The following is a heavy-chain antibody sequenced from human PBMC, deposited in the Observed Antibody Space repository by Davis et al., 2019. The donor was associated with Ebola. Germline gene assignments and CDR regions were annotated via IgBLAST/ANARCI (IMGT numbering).Heavy chain of an antibody. CDR1: GFTFSSYG. CDR2: ISYDGSNK. V-gene: IGHV3-30*18. CDR3: AKEKGPGYYKPYYFDS. D-gene: IGHD3-9*01. Sequence: GESLKISCAASGFTFSSYGMHWVRQAPGKGLEWVAVISYDGSNKYYADSVKGRFTISRDNSKNTVFLQMNSLRTEDTAVYYCAKEKGPGYYKPYYFDSWGQGTLVTVSS. J-gene: IGHJ4*02.